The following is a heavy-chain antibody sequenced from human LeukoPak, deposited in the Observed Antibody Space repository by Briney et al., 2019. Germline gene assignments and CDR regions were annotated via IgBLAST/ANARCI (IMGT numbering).Heavy chain of an antibody. CDR2: ISYDGSNK. CDR1: GFTFSSYA. CDR3: ARDFFDYGDYAGLGY. J-gene: IGHJ4*02. D-gene: IGHD4-17*01. V-gene: IGHV3-30-3*01. Sequence: GGSLRLSCAASGFTFSSYAMHWVRQAPGKGLEWVAVISYDGSNKYYADSVKGRFTISRDNSKNTLYLQMNSLRAEDTAVYYCARDFFDYGDYAGLGYWGQGTLVTVSS.